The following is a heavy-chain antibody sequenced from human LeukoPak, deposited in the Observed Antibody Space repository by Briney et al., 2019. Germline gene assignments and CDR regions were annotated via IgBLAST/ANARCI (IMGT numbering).Heavy chain of an antibody. Sequence: GGSPRLSCAASGFTFSTYAMSWVRQAPGRGLEWVSLIGGSDGRTRYADSVKGRFTISRDNSKNTLYLEMNSLRAEDTAVYYCAKDSSSYDWGYMDVWGKGTTVTISS. CDR1: GFTFSTYA. J-gene: IGHJ6*03. V-gene: IGHV3-23*01. CDR3: AKDSSSYDWGYMDV. D-gene: IGHD3-22*01. CDR2: IGGSDGRT.